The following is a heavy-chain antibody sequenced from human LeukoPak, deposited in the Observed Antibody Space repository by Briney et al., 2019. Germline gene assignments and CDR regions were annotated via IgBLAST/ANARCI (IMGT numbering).Heavy chain of an antibody. J-gene: IGHJ4*02. CDR1: GFTFSSYE. CDR2: ISSSGSTI. CDR3: AKESPQFDY. V-gene: IGHV3-48*03. Sequence: PGGSLRLSCAASGFTFSSYEMNWVRQAPGKGLEWVSYISSSGSTIYYADSVKGRFTISRDNSKNTLYLQMKSLRVEDTAVYYCAKESPQFDYWGQGTLVTVSS.